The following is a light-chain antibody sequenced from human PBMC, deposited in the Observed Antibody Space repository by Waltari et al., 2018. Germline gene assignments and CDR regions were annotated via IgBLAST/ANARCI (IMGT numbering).Light chain of an antibody. CDR3: QSYDSSVSAWV. CDR1: RSNIRAGYA. Sequence: QSVLTQPPSVSGAPGQSLTISCTGSRSNIRAGYAVPWYQHLPGTAPKLLIYGHNNRPSGVPDRFSGSKSGTSASLAITGLQAEDEADYYCQSYDSSVSAWVFGGGTKLTVV. J-gene: IGLJ3*02. CDR2: GHN. V-gene: IGLV1-40*01.